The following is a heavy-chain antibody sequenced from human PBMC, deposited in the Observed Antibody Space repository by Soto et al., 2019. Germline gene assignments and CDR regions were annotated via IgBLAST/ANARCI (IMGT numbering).Heavy chain of an antibody. CDR2: ISGSGDRT. CDR3: AKGISGYEFVRLDV. J-gene: IGHJ6*04. Sequence: EVQLLESGGGLVQPGGSLRLSCSASGFTFSSYGMSWVRQAPGKGLEWVSGISGSGDRTYYADSVKGRFTISRDNSKNTLYLQMNSLRAEDTALYSCAKGISGYEFVRLDVWGNGTTVTVSS. CDR1: GFTFSSYG. V-gene: IGHV3-23*01. D-gene: IGHD5-12*01.